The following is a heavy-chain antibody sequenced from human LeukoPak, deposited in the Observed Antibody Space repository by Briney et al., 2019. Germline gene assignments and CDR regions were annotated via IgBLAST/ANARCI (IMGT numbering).Heavy chain of an antibody. V-gene: IGHV1-46*01. CDR2: INPSGGST. Sequence: ASVKVSCKASGYTFTSYYLHWVRQAPGQGLEWMGIINPSGGSTSYAQKFQGRVTMTRDTSTSTVDMELSSLRSEDTAVYYCASGGTSEDGGYSAYYYYGMDVWGQGTTVTVSS. D-gene: IGHD3-22*01. J-gene: IGHJ6*02. CDR3: ASGGTSEDGGYSAYYYYGMDV. CDR1: GYTFTSYY.